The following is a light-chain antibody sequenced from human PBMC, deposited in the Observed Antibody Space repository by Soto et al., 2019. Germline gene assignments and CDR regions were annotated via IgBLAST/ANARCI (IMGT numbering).Light chain of an antibody. CDR2: GAS. CDR3: QQNHSYTWT. Sequence: DIQMTQSPSTLSASLGDRVTITCRASQSIDSWLAWYQQKPGKAPKVLIHGASSLEGGVPSRFSGRGSGPEFTLTSSSLQPHDFATYCCQQNHSYTWTDEQGTKVDIK. J-gene: IGKJ1*01. CDR1: QSIDSW. V-gene: IGKV1-5*01.